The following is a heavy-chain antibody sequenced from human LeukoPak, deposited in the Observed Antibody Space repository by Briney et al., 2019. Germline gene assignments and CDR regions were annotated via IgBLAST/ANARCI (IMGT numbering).Heavy chain of an antibody. CDR1: GGSFSDYF. CDR2: IDDGGNT. D-gene: IGHD2-21*02. CDR3: ARFSRITWGDWGDAFDI. J-gene: IGHJ3*02. Sequence: SETLSLTCSVYGGSFSDYFWSWIRQSPGRGLEWIGGIDDGGNTNYNPSLMSRVIVSMEKSKKQFSLVMRSVAAADTAVYYCARFSRITWGDWGDAFDIWGQGTTAIVSS. V-gene: IGHV4-34*01.